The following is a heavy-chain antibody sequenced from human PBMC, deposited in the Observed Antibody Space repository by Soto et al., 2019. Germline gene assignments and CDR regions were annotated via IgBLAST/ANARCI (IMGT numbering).Heavy chain of an antibody. D-gene: IGHD6-19*01. V-gene: IGHV3-23*01. Sequence: EVQLLESGGGLVQPGGSLRLSCAASGFTFSSYAMSWVRQAPGKGLEWVSAISGSGGSTYYADSVKGRFTISRDNSKNTLYVQMNSLRAEDTAVYYCATSSGWEGKFDYWGQGTLVTVSS. CDR1: GFTFSSYA. CDR3: ATSSGWEGKFDY. CDR2: ISGSGGST. J-gene: IGHJ4*02.